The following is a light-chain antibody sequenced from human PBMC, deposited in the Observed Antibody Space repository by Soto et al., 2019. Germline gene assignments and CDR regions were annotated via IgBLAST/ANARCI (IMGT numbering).Light chain of an antibody. CDR1: QSFSTN. Sequence: EIVMTQSPATLSVSPGERVTLSCRASQSFSTNLAWYQQKPGQAPRLLIYAVSTRATGIPARFSGSGSGTEFTLTISGLQSEDFAVYYCQQYDNWPPLTFGGGTKVEIK. J-gene: IGKJ4*01. V-gene: IGKV3-15*01. CDR2: AVS. CDR3: QQYDNWPPLT.